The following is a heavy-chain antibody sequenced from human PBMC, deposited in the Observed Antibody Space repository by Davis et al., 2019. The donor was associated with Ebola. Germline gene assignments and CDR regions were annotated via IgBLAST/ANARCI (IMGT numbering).Heavy chain of an antibody. Sequence: MPSETLSLTCTVSGGSISNGGEYWSWIRQHPGKGLEWIGYIHYTGTTFYNPSLESRITISVDTSKSQFSLRLTSVTAADTAVYYCARTDLIVVYGMDVWGQGTTVTVSS. J-gene: IGHJ6*02. CDR3: ARTDLIVVYGMDV. CDR2: IHYTGTT. CDR1: GGSISNGGEY. D-gene: IGHD1-26*01. V-gene: IGHV4-31*03.